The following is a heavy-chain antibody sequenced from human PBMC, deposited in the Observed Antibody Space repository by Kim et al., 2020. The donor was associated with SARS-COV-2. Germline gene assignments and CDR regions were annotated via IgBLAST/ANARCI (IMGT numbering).Heavy chain of an antibody. V-gene: IGHV3-23*01. D-gene: IGHD2-2*01. CDR3: ARPSPYCSSTSCYYAFDI. Sequence: GGSLRLSCAASGFTFSSSAMTLVRQAQGKGLEWVSSSIGSGRSTYYADSGKGRFTISRDISKNTLYLRMNSLRAEDTAVYYCARPSPYCSSTSCYYAFDIWGQGTMVTVSS. J-gene: IGHJ3*02. CDR2: SIGSGRST. CDR1: GFTFSSSA.